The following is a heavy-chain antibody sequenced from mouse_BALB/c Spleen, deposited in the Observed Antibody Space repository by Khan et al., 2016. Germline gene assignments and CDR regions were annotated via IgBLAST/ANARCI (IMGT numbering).Heavy chain of an antibody. CDR3: SSDYDGFAY. V-gene: IGHV2-6-7*01. CDR1: GFSLTGYG. CDR2: IWGDGRT. Sequence: QVQLKQSGPGLVAPSQSLSITCTVSGFSLTGYGVNWVRQPPGKGLEWLGKIWGDGRTDYNSALKSRVSISKDNYKSQVFLKMNSLQTDDTANYYCSSDYDGFAYWGQGTLVIVSA. J-gene: IGHJ3*01. D-gene: IGHD2-12*01.